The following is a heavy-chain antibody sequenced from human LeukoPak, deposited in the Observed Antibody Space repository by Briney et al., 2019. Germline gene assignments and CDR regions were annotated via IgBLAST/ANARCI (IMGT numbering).Heavy chain of an antibody. CDR1: GGSFSGYY. D-gene: IGHD3-3*01. V-gene: IGHV4-34*01. J-gene: IGHJ3*02. CDR3: ARVRSRITIFGVVINDAFDI. CDR2: ISHSGST. Sequence: SETLSLTCAVYGGSFSGYYWSWIRQPPGKGLEWIGEISHSGSTNYNPSLKSRVTISVDTSKSQFSLKLSSVTAADTAVYYCARVRSRITIFGVVINDAFDIWGQGTMVTVSS.